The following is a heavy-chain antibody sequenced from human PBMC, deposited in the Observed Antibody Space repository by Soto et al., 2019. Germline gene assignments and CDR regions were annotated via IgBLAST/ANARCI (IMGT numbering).Heavy chain of an antibody. V-gene: IGHV3-23*01. CDR1: GFTFSSYA. J-gene: IGHJ4*02. Sequence: DVQLLESGGGLVQPEGSLRLSCAASGFTFSSYAMGWVRQGPGKGLEWVAVVSIGGSTHYADSVKGRFTISRDNSKNTLSLQMNSPPAEDTAVYFCAMPRGAGGHFDYWGQGALVTFSS. CDR3: AMPRGAGGHFDY. D-gene: IGHD2-15*01. CDR2: VSIGGST.